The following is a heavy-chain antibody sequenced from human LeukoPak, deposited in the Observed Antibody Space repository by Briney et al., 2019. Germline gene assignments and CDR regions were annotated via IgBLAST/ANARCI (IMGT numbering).Heavy chain of an antibody. CDR3: ARDLTVVTPSEGFDP. V-gene: IGHV1-46*01. J-gene: IGHJ5*02. CDR2: INPSGGST. CDR1: GYTFTSYY. D-gene: IGHD4-23*01. Sequence: GASVKVSCKASGYTFTSYYMHWVRQAPGQGLEWMGIINPSGGSTSYAQKFQGRVTMTRDTSTSTVYMELSSLRSEDTAVYYCARDLTVVTPSEGFDPWGQGTLVTVSS.